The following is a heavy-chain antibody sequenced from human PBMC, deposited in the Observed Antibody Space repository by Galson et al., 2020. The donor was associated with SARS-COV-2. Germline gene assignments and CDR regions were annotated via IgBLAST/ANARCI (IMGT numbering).Heavy chain of an antibody. D-gene: IGHD5-12*01. CDR2: IFYSGSS. CDR1: AGSINTYY. J-gene: IGHJ3*02. CDR3: ARDSEIYDGTFDI. V-gene: IGHV4-59*01. Sequence: SETLSLTCTDSAGSINTYYWTWIRKPPRKGLDWIGYIFYSGSSNYNPSLESRVTISIDTSKNQFSLELSSVTAADTAVYYCARDSEIYDGTFDIWGLGTMVAVSS.